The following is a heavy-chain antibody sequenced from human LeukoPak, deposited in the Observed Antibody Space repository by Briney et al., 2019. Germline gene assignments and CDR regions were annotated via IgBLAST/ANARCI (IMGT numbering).Heavy chain of an antibody. J-gene: IGHJ4*02. CDR1: GFTFSSYE. Sequence: PGGSLRLSCAASGFTFSSYEMNWVRQAPGKGLEWVSYISSSGSTIYYADPVKGRFTIFRDNAKNSLYLQMNSLRAEDTAVYYCAGARYGDYGPYFDYWGQGTLVTVSS. CDR3: AGARYGDYGPYFDY. D-gene: IGHD4-17*01. V-gene: IGHV3-48*03. CDR2: ISSSGSTI.